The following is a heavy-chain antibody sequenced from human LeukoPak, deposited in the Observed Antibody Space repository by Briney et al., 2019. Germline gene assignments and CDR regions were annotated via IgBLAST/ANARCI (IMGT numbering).Heavy chain of an antibody. CDR1: GFTFDDYA. CDR2: ISWNSGSI. D-gene: IGHD6-19*01. Sequence: PGGSLRLSCAASGFTFDDYAMHWVRQAPGKGLEWVSGISWNSGSIGYADSVKGRFTISRDNAKNSLYLQMNSLRAEDTAVYYCAKDRTVGIAVAGFFDYWGQGTLVTVSS. J-gene: IGHJ4*02. V-gene: IGHV3-9*01. CDR3: AKDRTVGIAVAGFFDY.